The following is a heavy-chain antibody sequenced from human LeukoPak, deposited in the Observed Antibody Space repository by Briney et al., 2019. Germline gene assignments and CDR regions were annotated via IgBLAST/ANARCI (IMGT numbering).Heavy chain of an antibody. CDR1: GFTFSSYG. V-gene: IGHV3-30*18. CDR3: AKEQFQYSSGWYVPVPFDY. D-gene: IGHD6-19*01. CDR2: ISYDGSNK. J-gene: IGHJ4*02. Sequence: GGSLRLSCAASGFTFSSYGMHWVRQAPGKGLEWVAVISYDGSNKYYADSVKGRFTISRDNSKNTLYLQMNSPRAEDTAVYYCAKEQFQYSSGWYVPVPFDYWGQGTLVTASS.